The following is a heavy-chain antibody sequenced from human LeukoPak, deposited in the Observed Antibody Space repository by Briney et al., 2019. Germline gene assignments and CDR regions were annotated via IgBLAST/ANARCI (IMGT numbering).Heavy chain of an antibody. J-gene: IGHJ6*03. D-gene: IGHD2-15*01. CDR1: GFTFDDYA. Sequence: GRSLRLSCAASGFTFDDYAMHWVRQAPGKGLEWVSGISWNSGSIGYADSVKGRFTISRDNAKNSLYLQMNSLRAEDTAVYYCAKEGFYCSGVSCYSFYYYYMDVWGKGTTVTVSS. CDR3: AKEGFYCSGVSCYSFYYYYMDV. CDR2: ISWNSGSI. V-gene: IGHV3-9*01.